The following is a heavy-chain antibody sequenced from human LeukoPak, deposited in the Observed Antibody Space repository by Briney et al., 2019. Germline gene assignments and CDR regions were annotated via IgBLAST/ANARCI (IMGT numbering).Heavy chain of an antibody. D-gene: IGHD2-2*02. Sequence: SETLSLTCAVYGGSFSGYYWSWIRQPPGKGLEWIGEINHSGGTNYNPSLKSRVTISVDTSKNQFSLKLSSVTAADTAVYYCARHLGGYCSSTSCYTTPPFDYWGQGTLVTVSS. CDR1: GGSFSGYY. CDR2: INHSGGT. CDR3: ARHLGGYCSSTSCYTTPPFDY. V-gene: IGHV4-34*01. J-gene: IGHJ4*02.